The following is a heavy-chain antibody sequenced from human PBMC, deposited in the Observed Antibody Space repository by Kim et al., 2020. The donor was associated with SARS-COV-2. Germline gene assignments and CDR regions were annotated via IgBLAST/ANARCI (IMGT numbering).Heavy chain of an antibody. J-gene: IGHJ6*02. Sequence: SETLSLTCSVSGGSVSNTFYYWGWVRQPPGKGLEWIGTFWHTGAIYYNPSLKSRGTISVDTSKNQFSLKLISVTAADTALYYCARHGAGRSVGAAAVGYGYGMDVWGQGTTVTVSS. V-gene: IGHV4-39*01. CDR2: FWHTGAI. CDR1: GGSVSNTFYY. D-gene: IGHD6-13*01. CDR3: ARHGAGRSVGAAAVGYGYGMDV.